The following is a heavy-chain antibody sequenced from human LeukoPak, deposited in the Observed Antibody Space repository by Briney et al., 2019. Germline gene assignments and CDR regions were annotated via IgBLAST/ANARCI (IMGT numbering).Heavy chain of an antibody. CDR2: ITGSGGNT. CDR1: GFTFSSYA. CDR3: AKDISTRWYSSTPLPGDY. J-gene: IGHJ4*02. D-gene: IGHD6-13*01. Sequence: GGSLRLSCAASGFTFSSYAMTWVRQAPGRGLEWVSGITGSGGNTYYADSVKGRFTISRDNSKNTLYLQMSSLRAEDTAIYYCAKDISTRWYSSTPLPGDYWGQGTLVTVSS. V-gene: IGHV3-23*01.